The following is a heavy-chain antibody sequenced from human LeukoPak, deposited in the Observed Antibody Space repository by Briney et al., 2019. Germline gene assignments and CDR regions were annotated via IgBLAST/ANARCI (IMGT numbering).Heavy chain of an antibody. CDR1: GFTFSSYA. V-gene: IGHV3-23*01. CDR3: ARYYYDSSGYPSGFDL. CDR2: ISGSGGST. J-gene: IGHJ5*02. D-gene: IGHD3-22*01. Sequence: PGGSLRLSCAASGFTFSSYAMSWVRQAPGKGLEWVSAISGSGGSTYYADSVKGRFTISRDNSKNTLYLQMNSLRAEDTAVYYCARYYYDSSGYPSGFDLWGQGTLVTVSS.